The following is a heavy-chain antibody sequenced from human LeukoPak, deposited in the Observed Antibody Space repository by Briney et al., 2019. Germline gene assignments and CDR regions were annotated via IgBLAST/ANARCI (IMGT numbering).Heavy chain of an antibody. CDR1: GGSISTSNYY. D-gene: IGHD4-17*01. CDR2: IFYSGST. CDR3: ARVLRKGPYGDGGYFYFFMDV. V-gene: IGHV4-39*07. Sequence: PSETLSLTCTVSGGSISTSNYYWGWIRQPPGKGLEWIGNIFYSGSTYYSPSLRSRVTISLDTSRNQFSLKLNSVTPEDTAVYYCARVLRKGPYGDGGYFYFFMDVWGKGTTVTVSS. J-gene: IGHJ6*03.